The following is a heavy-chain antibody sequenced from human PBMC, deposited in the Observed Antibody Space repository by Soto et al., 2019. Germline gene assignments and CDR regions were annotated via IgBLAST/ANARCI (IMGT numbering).Heavy chain of an antibody. CDR3: ARTYDSNGYANEFDS. J-gene: IGHJ4*02. CDR1: GRSITSYY. D-gene: IGHD3-22*01. V-gene: IGHV4-59*12. Sequence: LETLSLTCSVSGRSITSYYWSWVRQPPGKGLEWIGYIYDNGITSQNPSLKSRVTMSADTSQNQFSLKLTSVTGADTAVYYCARTYDSNGYANEFDSWGQGILVTVSS. CDR2: IYDNGIT.